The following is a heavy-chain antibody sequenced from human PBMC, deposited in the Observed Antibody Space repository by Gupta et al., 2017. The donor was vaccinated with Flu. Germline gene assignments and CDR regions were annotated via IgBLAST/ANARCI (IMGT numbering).Heavy chain of an antibody. D-gene: IGHD2-15*01. CDR2: ISGSGGST. J-gene: IGHJ4*02. CDR1: GFTFSSYA. CDR3: AKDGGQGYCSGGSCYSGPYFDY. V-gene: IGHV3-23*01. Sequence: EVQLLESGGGLVQPGGSLRLSCAASGFTFSSYAMSWVRQAPGKGLEWVSAISGSGGSTYYADSVKGRFTISRDNSKNTLYLQMNSLRAEDTAVYYCAKDGGQGYCSGGSCYSGPYFDYWGQGTLITVSS.